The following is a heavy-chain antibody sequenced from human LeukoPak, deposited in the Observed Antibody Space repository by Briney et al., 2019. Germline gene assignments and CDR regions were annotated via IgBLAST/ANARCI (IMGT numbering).Heavy chain of an antibody. J-gene: IGHJ4*02. CDR3: ARLTGTHYFDY. V-gene: IGHV4-59*12. CDR2: IHYSGST. Sequence: SETLSLTCTVSGGSISSYYWSWIRQPPGKGLEWIGYIHYSGSTNYNPSLKSRVTMSIDTSKNQISLRLSSVTAADTAVYSCARLTGTHYFDYWGQGTLVTVSS. D-gene: IGHD1-7*01. CDR1: GGSISSYY.